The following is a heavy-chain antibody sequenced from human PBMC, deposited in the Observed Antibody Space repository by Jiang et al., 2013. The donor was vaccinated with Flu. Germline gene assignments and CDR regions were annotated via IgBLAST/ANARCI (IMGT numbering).Heavy chain of an antibody. J-gene: IGHJ4*02. CDR1: GGSISSGGYS. Sequence: KPSQTLSLTCAVSGGSISSGGYSWSWIRQPPGKGLEWIGYIYHSGSTYYNPSLKSRVTISVDRSKNQFSLKLSSVTAADTAVYYCARGGGGGLPPFDYWGQGTLVTVSS. CDR2: IYHSGST. D-gene: IGHD3-16*01. V-gene: IGHV4-30-2*01. CDR3: ARGGGGGLPPFDY.